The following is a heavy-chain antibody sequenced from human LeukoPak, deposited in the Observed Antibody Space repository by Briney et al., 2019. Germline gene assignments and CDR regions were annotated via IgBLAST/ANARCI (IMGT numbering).Heavy chain of an antibody. CDR2: INGNGAST. D-gene: IGHD2-8*02. CDR1: GFTFSSYA. J-gene: IGHJ4*02. Sequence: PGGSLRLSCAVSGFTFSSYAMTWVRQAPGKGLEWVSGINGNGASTYYADPVKGRFTISRDNSKNTLYLQMDSLRAEDTAVYYCAKTTQYTGGGMNYWGQGTLVTVSS. CDR3: AKTTQYTGGGMNY. V-gene: IGHV3-23*01.